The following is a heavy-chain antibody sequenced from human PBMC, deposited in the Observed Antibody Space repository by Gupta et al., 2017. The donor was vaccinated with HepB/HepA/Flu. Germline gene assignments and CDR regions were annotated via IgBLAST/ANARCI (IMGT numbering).Heavy chain of an antibody. D-gene: IGHD3-3*01. CDR1: GFTFDDYA. J-gene: IGHJ6*03. Sequence: EVQLVESGGGLVQPGRSLRLSCAASGFTFDDYAMHWVRQAPGKGLEWVSGISWNSGSIGYADSVKGRFTISRDNAKNSLYLQMNSLRAEDMALYYCAKGVTIFGVPRGYYYYYMDVWGKGTTVTVSS. V-gene: IGHV3-9*03. CDR3: AKGVTIFGVPRGYYYYYMDV. CDR2: ISWNSGSI.